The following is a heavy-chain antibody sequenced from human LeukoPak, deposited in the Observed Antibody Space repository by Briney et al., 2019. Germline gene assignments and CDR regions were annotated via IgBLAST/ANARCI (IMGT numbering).Heavy chain of an antibody. D-gene: IGHD3-10*01. CDR1: GYTFTSYG. J-gene: IGHJ5*02. CDR2: ISAYNGNT. Sequence: ASVKVSCKASGYTFTSYGISWVRQAPGQGLEWMGWISAYNGNTNYAQKLQGRVTMTRNTSISTAYMELSSLRSEDTAVYYCARGGVLLWFGELPEYWFDPWGQGTLVTVSS. V-gene: IGHV1-18*01. CDR3: ARGGVLLWFGELPEYWFDP.